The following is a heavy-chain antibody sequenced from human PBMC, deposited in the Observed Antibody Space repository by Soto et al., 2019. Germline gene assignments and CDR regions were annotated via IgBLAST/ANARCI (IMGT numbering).Heavy chain of an antibody. Sequence: QVQLQESGPGLVRPSGTLSLTCAVSGDAINSNYCWTWDRQPPGKGLEWIAEIYYSGGTSYNPSLKSRVTISMDKSKNQFSLNLTSVTAADTAMYYCARDTGWGLGYWGQGTLVTVSS. CDR1: GDAINSNYC. CDR3: ARDTGWGLGY. CDR2: IYYSGGT. V-gene: IGHV4-4*02. D-gene: IGHD6-19*01. J-gene: IGHJ4*02.